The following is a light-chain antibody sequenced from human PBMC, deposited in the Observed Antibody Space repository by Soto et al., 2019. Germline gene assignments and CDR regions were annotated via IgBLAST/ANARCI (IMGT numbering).Light chain of an antibody. CDR3: SSYTTSTPYV. Sequence: ALTQPASVSGSPGQSITISCTGTSSDVGAYNFVSWYQHHPGRAPKLIIYEVTIRPSGVSNRFSGSKSGNTASLTISGLQAEDEADYYCSSYTTSTPYVFGSGTKVTVL. J-gene: IGLJ1*01. CDR2: EVT. V-gene: IGLV2-14*01. CDR1: SSDVGAYNF.